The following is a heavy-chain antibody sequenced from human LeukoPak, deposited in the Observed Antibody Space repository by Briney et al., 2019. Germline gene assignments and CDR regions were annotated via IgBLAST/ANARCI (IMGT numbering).Heavy chain of an antibody. J-gene: IGHJ6*02. V-gene: IGHV4-34*01. CDR1: GGSFSGYY. Sequence: PSETLSLTCAVYGGSFSGYYWSWIRQPPGKGLEWIGEINHSGSTNYNPSLKSRVTISVDTSKNQSSLKLSSVTAADTAVYYCARSFCSGGSCYSVRYYYYGMDVWGQGTTVTVSS. CDR3: ARSFCSGGSCYSVRYYYYGMDV. D-gene: IGHD2-15*01. CDR2: INHSGST.